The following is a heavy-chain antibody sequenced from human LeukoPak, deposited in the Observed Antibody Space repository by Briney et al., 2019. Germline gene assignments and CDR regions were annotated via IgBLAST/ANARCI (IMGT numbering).Heavy chain of an antibody. V-gene: IGHV4-4*02. CDR3: ARIELDAFDI. D-gene: IGHD5-18*01. CDR1: GDSISNNNW. Sequence: SETLSFTCVVSGDSISNNNWWSWVRQSPGKGLEWIGYIYYSGSTNYNPSLKSRVTISVDTSKNQFSLKLSSVTAADTAVYYCARIELDAFDIWGQGTMVTVSS. CDR2: IYYSGST. J-gene: IGHJ3*02.